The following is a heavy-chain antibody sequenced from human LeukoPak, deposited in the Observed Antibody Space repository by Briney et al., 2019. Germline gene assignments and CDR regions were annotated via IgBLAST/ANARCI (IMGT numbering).Heavy chain of an antibody. V-gene: IGHV4-4*02. CDR3: ARGVIAVAGPIDY. Sequence: SGTLSLTCTVSGGSISSSNWWNWVRQPPGKGLEWIGEISHSGIANYNPSLRSRVTFSVDKSKNQFSLSLRSMTAADTAVYYCARGVIAVAGPIDYWGRGTLVTVSS. J-gene: IGHJ4*02. D-gene: IGHD6-19*01. CDR1: GGSISSSNW. CDR2: ISHSGIA.